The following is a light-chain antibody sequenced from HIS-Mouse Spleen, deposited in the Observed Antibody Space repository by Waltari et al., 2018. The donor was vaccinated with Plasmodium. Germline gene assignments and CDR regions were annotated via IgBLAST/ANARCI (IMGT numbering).Light chain of an antibody. J-gene: IGKJ4*01. CDR2: DAS. CDR3: QQRSNWPPLT. CDR1: QSVSSY. V-gene: IGKV3-11*01. Sequence: EIVLTQSPATLSLSPGERATLSCRASQSVSSYLAWYHQKPGQAPRLLIYDASNRATVIPARFSCSGSGTDFTLTISSLEPEDFAVYYCQQRSNWPPLTFGGGTKVEIK.